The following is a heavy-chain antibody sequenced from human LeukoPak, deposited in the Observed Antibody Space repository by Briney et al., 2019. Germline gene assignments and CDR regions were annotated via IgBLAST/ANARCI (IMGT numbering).Heavy chain of an antibody. CDR2: ISAYNGNT. CDR1: GYTFTSYG. Sequence: GASVKVSCKASGYTFTSYGISWVRQAPGQGLEWMGWISAYNGNTNYAQKLQGRVTMTTDTSTSTAYMELRSLRSDDTAVYYCARDTPQESYDSSGLGVDPWGQGTLVTVSS. CDR3: ARDTPQESYDSSGLGVDP. V-gene: IGHV1-18*01. J-gene: IGHJ5*02. D-gene: IGHD3-22*01.